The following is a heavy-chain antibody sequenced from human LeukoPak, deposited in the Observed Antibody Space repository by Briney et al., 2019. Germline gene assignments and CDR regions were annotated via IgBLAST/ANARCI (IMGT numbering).Heavy chain of an antibody. CDR2: IIPIFGTA. V-gene: IGHV1-69*05. D-gene: IGHD6-13*01. CDR1: GGTFSSYA. CDR3: ARDRYSSSWYYLDY. Sequence: GASVKVSCKASGGTFSSYAISWVRQAPGQGLEWMGGIIPIFGTANYAQKFQGRVTITTDKSTSTAYMELSSLRSEDTAVYYCARDRYSSSWYYLDYWGQGTLVTVSS. J-gene: IGHJ4*02.